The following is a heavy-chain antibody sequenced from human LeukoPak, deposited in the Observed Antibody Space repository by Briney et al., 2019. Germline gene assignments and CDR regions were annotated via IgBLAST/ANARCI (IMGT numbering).Heavy chain of an antibody. D-gene: IGHD3-10*01. CDR1: GFTFTAHY. J-gene: IGHJ4*02. Sequence: GGSLRLSCLVSGFTFTAHYMDWVRQAPGKGLEWVSAISGSGGSTYYADSVKGRFTISRDNSKNTLYLQMNSLRAEDTAVYCCAKESHYYGSGNHFDYWGQGTLVTVSS. V-gene: IGHV3-23*01. CDR2: ISGSGGST. CDR3: AKESHYYGSGNHFDY.